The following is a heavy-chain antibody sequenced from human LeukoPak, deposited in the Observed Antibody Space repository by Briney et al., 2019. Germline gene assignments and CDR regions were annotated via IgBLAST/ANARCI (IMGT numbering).Heavy chain of an antibody. CDR1: GGSISSGGYY. CDR3: AREVTAAGTPTFDY. J-gene: IGHJ4*02. CDR2: IYHSGST. V-gene: IGHV4-30-2*01. Sequence: SQTLSLTCTVSGGSISSGGYYWSWIRQPPGKGLEWIGYIYHSGSTYYNPSLKSRVTISVDRSKNQFSLKLSSVTAADTAVYYCAREVTAAGTPTFDYWGQGTLVTASS. D-gene: IGHD6-13*01.